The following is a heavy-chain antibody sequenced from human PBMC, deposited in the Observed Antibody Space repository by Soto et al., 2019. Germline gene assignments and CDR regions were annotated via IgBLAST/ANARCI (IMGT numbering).Heavy chain of an antibody. D-gene: IGHD3-22*01. CDR3: ARRAGYYDSSGPGAFDI. CDR2: ICPGDSDT. J-gene: IGHJ3*02. Sequence: GESLKISCKGSGYSFTSYWIGWVRQMPGKGLEWMGIICPGDSDTRYSPSFQGQVTISADKSISTAYLQWSSLKASDTAMYYCARRAGYYDSSGPGAFDIWGQGTMVTVSS. V-gene: IGHV5-51*01. CDR1: GYSFTSYW.